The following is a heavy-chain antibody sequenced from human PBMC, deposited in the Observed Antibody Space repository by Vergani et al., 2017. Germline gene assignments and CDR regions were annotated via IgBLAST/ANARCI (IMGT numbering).Heavy chain of an antibody. D-gene: IGHD6-19*01. V-gene: IGHV4-59*01. Sequence: QVQLQESGPGLVKPSETLSLTCTVSGGSISSYYWRWIRQPPGKGLEWIGYIYYSGSTNYNPSLKSRVTISVDTSKNQFSLKLSSVTAADPAVYYWARDLVTVAGRYFDYWGQGTLVTVSS. CDR2: IYYSGST. CDR3: ARDLVTVAGRYFDY. CDR1: GGSISSYY. J-gene: IGHJ4*02.